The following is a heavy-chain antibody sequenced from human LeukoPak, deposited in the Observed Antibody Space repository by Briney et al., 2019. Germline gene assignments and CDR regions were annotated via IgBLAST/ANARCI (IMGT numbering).Heavy chain of an antibody. J-gene: IGHJ4*02. Sequence: SETLSLACTVSGGSISSGSYYWSWIRQPAGKRLEWIGHIYRSGSTNYNPSLKSRVTISVDTSKNQFSLKLSSVTAADTAVYYCAGNYYGSGSYYSEDRYWGQGTLVTVSS. CDR3: AGNYYGSGSYYSEDRY. D-gene: IGHD3-10*01. V-gene: IGHV4-61*09. CDR1: GGSISSGSYY. CDR2: IYRSGST.